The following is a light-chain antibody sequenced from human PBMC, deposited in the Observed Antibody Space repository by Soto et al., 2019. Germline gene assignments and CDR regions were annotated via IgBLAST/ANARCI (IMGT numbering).Light chain of an antibody. CDR3: CSYGGGNNFYV. Sequence: LTPPRSASGSPGQSVTVSCTGTSSDIGTYDYVSWYQHLPDKAPKLIIYEVSKRPSGVPDRFSGSKSGNTASLTVSGLQAEDEGDYYCCSYGGGNNFYVFGTGTKVTVL. J-gene: IGLJ1*01. CDR2: EVS. V-gene: IGLV2-8*01. CDR1: SSDIGTYDY.